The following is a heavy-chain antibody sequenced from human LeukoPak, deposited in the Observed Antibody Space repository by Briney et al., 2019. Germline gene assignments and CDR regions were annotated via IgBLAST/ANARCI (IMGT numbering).Heavy chain of an antibody. Sequence: GGSLRLSCAASGFIFSSYAFNWVRQAPGKGLEWVSFISAKSDNTYYADSVRGRFTISRDNSKNTLYLQMNSLRAEDTAVYYCARDRVGATTNFDYWGQGTLVTVSS. J-gene: IGHJ4*02. CDR3: ARDRVGATTNFDY. V-gene: IGHV3-21*04. D-gene: IGHD1-26*01. CDR2: ISAKSDNT. CDR1: GFIFSSYA.